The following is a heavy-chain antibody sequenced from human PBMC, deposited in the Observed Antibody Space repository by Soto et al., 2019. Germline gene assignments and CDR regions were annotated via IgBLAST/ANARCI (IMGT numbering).Heavy chain of an antibody. Sequence: EVQLVESGGGLVQPGRSLRLSCAASGFTFDDYVMHWVRQGPGKGLEWVSGISWNSDKITYADSVKGRFTVSRDNAKNSLDLEMNSLRVEDTALYYCVKDTYILVGATHLDSWGQGTLVTVSS. CDR3: VKDTYILVGATHLDS. CDR2: ISWNSDKI. D-gene: IGHD1-26*01. V-gene: IGHV3-9*01. CDR1: GFTFDDYV. J-gene: IGHJ4*02.